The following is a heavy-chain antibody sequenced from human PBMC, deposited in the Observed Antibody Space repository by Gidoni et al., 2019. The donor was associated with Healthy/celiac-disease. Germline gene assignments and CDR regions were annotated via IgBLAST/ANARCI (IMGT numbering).Heavy chain of an antibody. J-gene: IGHJ4*02. CDR3: ARGPRGYSSSWYGFDY. CDR2: ISSSSSTI. CDR1: GFTFSTYS. Sequence: EVQLVESGGGLVQPGGSLRLSCAASGFTFSTYSMNWVRQAPGKGLEWVSYISSSSSTIYYADSVKGRFTISRDNAKNSLYLQMNSLRDEDTAVYYCARGPRGYSSSWYGFDYWGQGTLVTVSS. V-gene: IGHV3-48*02. D-gene: IGHD6-13*01.